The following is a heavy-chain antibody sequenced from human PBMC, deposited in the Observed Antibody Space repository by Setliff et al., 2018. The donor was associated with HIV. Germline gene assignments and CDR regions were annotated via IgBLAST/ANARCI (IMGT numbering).Heavy chain of an antibody. V-gene: IGHV4-34*01. J-gene: IGHJ4*02. Sequence: LSLTCAVCGESFSGHHCSWIRQPPGKGLEWIGKINHSGSTNYNPSLKSRVTISVDTSKNQFSLKLSSVTAADTAVYYCARQPRWLQFPRYFDYWGQGTLVTVSS. CDR3: ARQPRWLQFPRYFDY. CDR2: INHSGST. CDR1: GESFSGHH. D-gene: IGHD5-12*01.